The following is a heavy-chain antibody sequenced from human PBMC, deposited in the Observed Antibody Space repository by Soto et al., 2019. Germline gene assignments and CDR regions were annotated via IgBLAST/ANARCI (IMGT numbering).Heavy chain of an antibody. CDR2: INSDGSST. Sequence: GGSLILSCAASGFTFISYWMHWVRQAPGKGLVWVSRINSDGSSTSYADSVKGRFTISRDNAKNTLYLQMNSLRAEDTAVYYCVRTSLVVVAATREDYWGQGT. J-gene: IGHJ4*02. D-gene: IGHD2-15*01. CDR1: GFTFISYW. CDR3: VRTSLVVVAATREDY. V-gene: IGHV3-74*01.